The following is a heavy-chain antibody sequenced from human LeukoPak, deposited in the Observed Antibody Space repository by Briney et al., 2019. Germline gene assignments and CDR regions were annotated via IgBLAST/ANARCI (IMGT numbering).Heavy chain of an antibody. D-gene: IGHD2-2*02. CDR1: GYTFTGYY. V-gene: IGHV1-2*06. CDR3: AREHCSSTSCYTGMDV. J-gene: IGHJ6*02. CDR2: FNPNSGGT. Sequence: ASVKVSCKASGYTFTGYYMHWLRQAPGQGLEWMGRFNPNSGGTNYAQKFQGRVTMTRDTSISTAYMELSRLRSDDTAVYYCAREHCSSTSCYTGMDVWGQGTTVTVSS.